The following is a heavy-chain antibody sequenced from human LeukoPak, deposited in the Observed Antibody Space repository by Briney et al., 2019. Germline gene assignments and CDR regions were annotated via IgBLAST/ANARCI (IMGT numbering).Heavy chain of an antibody. D-gene: IGHD3-22*01. V-gene: IGHV1-69*04. CDR3: AGLHYYDSSGYSSWFDP. CDR2: IIPIFGIA. J-gene: IGHJ5*02. CDR1: GGTFSGYA. Sequence: SVKVSCTVSGGTFSGYAISWVRQAPGQGLEWMGRIIPIFGIANHAQKFQGRVTITADKSTSTAYMELSSLRSEDTAVYYCAGLHYYDSSGYSSWFDPGSQGTLVTVCS.